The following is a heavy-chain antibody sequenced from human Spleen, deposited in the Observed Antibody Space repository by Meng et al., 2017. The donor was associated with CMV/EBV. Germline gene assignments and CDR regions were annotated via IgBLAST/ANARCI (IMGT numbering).Heavy chain of an antibody. Sequence: GSLRLSCAVYGGSFSGYYWSWIRQPPGKGLEWIGEINHSGSTNYNPSLKSRVTISVDTSKNQFSLKLSSVTAADTAVYYCARRVFDVGGYGLDYWGQGTLVTVSS. CDR3: ARRVFDVGGYGLDY. J-gene: IGHJ4*02. D-gene: IGHD3-22*01. CDR1: GGSFSGYY. CDR2: INHSGST. V-gene: IGHV4-34*01.